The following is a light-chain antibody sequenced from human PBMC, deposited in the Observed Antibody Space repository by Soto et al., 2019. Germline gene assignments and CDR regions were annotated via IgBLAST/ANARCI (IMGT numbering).Light chain of an antibody. J-gene: IGKJ1*01. V-gene: IGKV3-20*01. CDR2: AGS. CDR3: EQYRESSR. CDR1: QSVSNNY. Sequence: IVLTHSPGTLSLSPGERATLSGRASQSVSNNYLAWDQQNPGPAPRLFIHAGSTRDTGIPARFSGSGSGTDFTLTIRRLEDEDFAVYYCEQYRESSRFGQGTKVDIK.